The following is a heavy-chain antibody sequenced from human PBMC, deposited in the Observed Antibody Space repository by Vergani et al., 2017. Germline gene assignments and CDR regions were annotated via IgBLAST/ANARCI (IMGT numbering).Heavy chain of an antibody. J-gene: IGHJ6*02. CDR1: GFTFSSYW. V-gene: IGHV3-7*03. CDR2: IKQDGSEK. D-gene: IGHD2-15*01. Sequence: EVQLVESGGGLVQPGGSLRLSCAASGFTFSSYWMSWVRQAPGKGLEWVANIKQDGSEKYYVDSVKGRFTISRDNAKNSLYLQMNSLRAEDTAVYYCAREGLGCSGGSCYGTYYYYYGMDVWGQGP. CDR3: AREGLGCSGGSCYGTYYYYYGMDV.